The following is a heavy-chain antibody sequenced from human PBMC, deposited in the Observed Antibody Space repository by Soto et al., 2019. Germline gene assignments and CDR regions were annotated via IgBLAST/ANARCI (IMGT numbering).Heavy chain of an antibody. CDR2: IKQDGSEK. D-gene: IGHD3-3*01. J-gene: IGHJ4*02. CDR3: ARAAYYDFWSGYFGSLDY. V-gene: IGHV3-7*01. Sequence: GGSLRLSCAASGFTFSSYWMSWVRQAPGKGLEWVANIKQDGSEKYYVDSVKGRFTISRDNAKNSLYLQMNSLRAEDTAVYYCARAAYYDFWSGYFGSLDYWGQGTLVTVSS. CDR1: GFTFSSYW.